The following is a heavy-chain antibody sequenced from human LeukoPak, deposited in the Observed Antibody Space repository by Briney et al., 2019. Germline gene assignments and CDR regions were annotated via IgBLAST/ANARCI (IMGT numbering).Heavy chain of an antibody. CDR2: INNDGSTT. J-gene: IGHJ4*02. V-gene: IGHV3-74*01. CDR1: GFTFANTW. CDR3: ARDQLAVAGSDY. D-gene: IGHD6-19*01. Sequence: PGGSLRLSCAASGFTFANTWMHWVRQAPGKGLVWVSLINNDGSTTNYADSVKGRFTISRDNAKNTVYLQMNSLRAEDTAVYYCARDQLAVAGSDYWGQGTLVTVSS.